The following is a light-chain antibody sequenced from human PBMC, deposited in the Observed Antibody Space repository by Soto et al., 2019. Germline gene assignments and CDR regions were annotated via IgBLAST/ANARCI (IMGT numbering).Light chain of an antibody. Sequence: QSALTQPPSASGSPGQSVTMSCTGTSRDVGAYKYVSWYQQHPGKAPKRMIFEVSKRPSGVPDRFSGSKSGNTASLTVSGLQAEDEADYYCSSYAGSNWVFGGGTKLTVL. CDR3: SSYAGSNWV. V-gene: IGLV2-8*01. J-gene: IGLJ3*02. CDR1: SRDVGAYKY. CDR2: EVS.